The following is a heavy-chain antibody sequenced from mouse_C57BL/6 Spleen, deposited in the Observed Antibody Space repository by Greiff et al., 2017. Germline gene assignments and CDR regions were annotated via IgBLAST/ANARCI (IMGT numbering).Heavy chain of an antibody. CDR2: ISYDGSN. Sequence: EVQLQQSGPGLVKPSQSLSLTCSVTGYSITSGYYWNWIRQFPGNKLEWMGYISYDGSNNYNPSLKNRISITRDTSKNQFFLKLNSVTTEDTATYYCAREGTTVAWYFDVWGTGTTVTVSS. J-gene: IGHJ1*03. V-gene: IGHV3-6*01. CDR1: GYSITSGYY. D-gene: IGHD1-1*01. CDR3: AREGTTVAWYFDV.